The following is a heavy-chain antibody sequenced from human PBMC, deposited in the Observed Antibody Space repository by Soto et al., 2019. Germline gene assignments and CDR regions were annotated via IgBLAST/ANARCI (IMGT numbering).Heavy chain of an antibody. J-gene: IGHJ4*02. CDR3: ARVSPRHGSGSTQGPFDY. CDR2: INHSGST. Sequence: SETLSLTCAVYGGSFSGYYWSWIRQPPGKGLEWIGEINHSGSTNYNPSLKSRVTISVDTSKNQFSLKLSSVTAADTAVYYCARVSPRHGSGSTQGPFDYWGQGTLVTVSS. D-gene: IGHD3-10*01. CDR1: GGSFSGYY. V-gene: IGHV4-34*01.